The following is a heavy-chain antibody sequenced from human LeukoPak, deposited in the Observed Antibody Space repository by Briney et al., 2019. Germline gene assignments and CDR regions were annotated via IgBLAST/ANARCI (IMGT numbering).Heavy chain of an antibody. CDR3: AKSGGFFDT. CDR1: DFTFSSSR. Sequence: GGPLRLSCAASDFTFSSSRMDGVRQAQGKGLEWVANIEQDGSDKYYVDSVVGRFTISRDNAQNLLYLHMNSLRAEDTGVYYCAKSGGFFDTWGQGTLVTVSS. J-gene: IGHJ4*02. V-gene: IGHV3-7*01. D-gene: IGHD1-26*01. CDR2: IEQDGSDK.